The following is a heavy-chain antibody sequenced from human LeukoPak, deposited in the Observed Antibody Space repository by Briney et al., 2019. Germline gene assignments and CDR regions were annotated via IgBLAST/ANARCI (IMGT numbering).Heavy chain of an antibody. CDR2: ISRSGTII. J-gene: IGHJ4*02. Sequence: GGSLRLSCAASGFTFSGYEMNWVRQAPGKGLEWVSYISRSGTIISYADSVRGRLTISRDNAKNSLYLQMNSLRAEDTAVYYCARERDDYYFDYRGQGTLVTVSS. CDR3: ARERDDYYFDY. V-gene: IGHV3-48*03. CDR1: GFTFSGYE. D-gene: IGHD3-3*01.